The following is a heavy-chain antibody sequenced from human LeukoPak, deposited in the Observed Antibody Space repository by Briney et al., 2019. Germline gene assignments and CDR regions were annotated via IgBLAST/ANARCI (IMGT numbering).Heavy chain of an antibody. CDR1: GGTFSSYA. Sequence: ASVKVSCKASGGTFSSYAISWVRQAPGQGLEWMGGIIPIFGTANYAQKFQGRVTITTDESTSTAYMELSSLRSEDTAVYYCARIGYCSGGSCLRFDPWGQGTLVTVSS. V-gene: IGHV1-69*05. J-gene: IGHJ5*02. CDR3: ARIGYCSGGSCLRFDP. CDR2: IIPIFGTA. D-gene: IGHD2-15*01.